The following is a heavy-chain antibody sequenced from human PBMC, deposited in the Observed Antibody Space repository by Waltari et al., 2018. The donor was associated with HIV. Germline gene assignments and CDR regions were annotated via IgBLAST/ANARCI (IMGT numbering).Heavy chain of an antibody. CDR2: IYPDDTT. CDR1: NLSVAGQH. Sequence: AESGGWLIQPGGSLGLSCSASNLSVAGQHVPWIRQAPGGSLEWVAVIYPDDTTHYADSVSGRFTISRAKSRTTVLLLMSGLFVDDTATYFCATGVRYYGPWGQGTRVTVSS. V-gene: IGHV3-53*01. CDR3: ATGVRYYGP. D-gene: IGHD3-10*01. J-gene: IGHJ5*02.